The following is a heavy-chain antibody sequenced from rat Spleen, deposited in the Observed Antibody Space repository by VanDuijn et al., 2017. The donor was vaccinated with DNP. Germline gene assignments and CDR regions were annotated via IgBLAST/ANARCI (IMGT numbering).Heavy chain of an antibody. Sequence: EVKLVESGGGLVQPGRSLKLSCAVSGLNFSDYWMGWVRQAPGKGLEWMGEIKQDSSVVNHNPSLRDRFIISRDNAQNSLYLQMNSLGSADTAIYYCVTRGTGSDNWFAYWGQGTLVTVSS. D-gene: IGHD5-1*01. CDR1: GLNFSDYW. V-gene: IGHV4-2*01. J-gene: IGHJ3*01. CDR3: VTRGTGSDNWFAY. CDR2: IKQDSSVV.